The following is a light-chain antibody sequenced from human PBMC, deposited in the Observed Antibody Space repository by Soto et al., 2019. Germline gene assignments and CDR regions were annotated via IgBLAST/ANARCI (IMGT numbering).Light chain of an antibody. V-gene: IGKV1-39*01. CDR3: QHSYSTPFT. CDR2: AAS. CDR1: QSIGKH. J-gene: IGKJ3*01. Sequence: NQSPSSLSASAVDRVTIACGASQSIGKHLNWYQQKPGRAPKLLIYAASSLQTGVPSRFSGSGSGTDFTLTISSLQPEDFATYFCQHSYSTPFTFGPGTKVDIK.